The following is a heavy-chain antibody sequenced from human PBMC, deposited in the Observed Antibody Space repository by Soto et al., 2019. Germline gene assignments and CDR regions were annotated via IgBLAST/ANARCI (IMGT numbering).Heavy chain of an antibody. V-gene: IGHV1-69*12. CDR2: IIPIFGTA. D-gene: IGHD5-12*01. J-gene: IGHJ5*02. Sequence: QVQLVQSGAEVKKPGSSVKVSCKASGGTFSNYAISWVRQAPGQGLEWMGGIIPIFGTANYAQKFQGRVTSTADESTSTAYMALSSLRSEDTAIYYCAVGSVDIVPTGMKPFDPWGQGTLVTVSS. CDR1: GGTFSNYA. CDR3: AVGSVDIVPTGMKPFDP.